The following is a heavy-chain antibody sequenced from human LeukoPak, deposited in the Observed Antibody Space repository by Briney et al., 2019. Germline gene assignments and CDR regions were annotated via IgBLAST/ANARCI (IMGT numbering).Heavy chain of an antibody. J-gene: IGHJ4*02. V-gene: IGHV3-48*03. CDR1: GFTFSRFE. D-gene: IGHD4-23*01. CDR2: ISTGTYI. Sequence: GGSLRLSCVASGFTFSRFEMNWVRQAPGKGLEWISHISTGTYIAYTDFVKGRFTISRDNAKNSMYLQMNSLRAEDTAIYYCTREQDREATATVVGDSWGQGTLVAVSS. CDR3: TREQDREATATVVGDS.